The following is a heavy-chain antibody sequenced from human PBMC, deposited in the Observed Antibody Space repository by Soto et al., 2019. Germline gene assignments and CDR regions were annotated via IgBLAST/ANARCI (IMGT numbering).Heavy chain of an antibody. CDR2: INHSGST. CDR1: GGSFSGYY. J-gene: IGHJ3*02. D-gene: IGHD3-3*01. Sequence: SETLSLTCAVYGGSFSGYYWSWIRQPPGKGLEWIGEINHSGSTNYNPSLKSRVTISVDTSKNQFSLKLSSVTAADTAVYYCARELAITIFGVAPMGAFDIWGQGTMVTV. CDR3: ARELAITIFGVAPMGAFDI. V-gene: IGHV4-34*01.